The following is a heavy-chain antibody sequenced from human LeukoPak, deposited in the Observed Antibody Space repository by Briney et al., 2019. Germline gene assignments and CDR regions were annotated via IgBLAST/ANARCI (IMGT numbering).Heavy chain of an antibody. V-gene: IGHV3-23*01. D-gene: IGHD2-2*01. CDR2: ISGSGGST. CDR1: GFTFSSYA. Sequence: GGSLRLSCAASGFTFSSYAMNWVRQAPGKGLEWVSGISGSGGSTYYGDSVKGRFTISRDKSTNTLYLQMNSLRADDTAVYYCTKDGAKGESNSWFYWGQGTLVTVSS. CDR3: TKDGAKGESNSWFY. J-gene: IGHJ4*02.